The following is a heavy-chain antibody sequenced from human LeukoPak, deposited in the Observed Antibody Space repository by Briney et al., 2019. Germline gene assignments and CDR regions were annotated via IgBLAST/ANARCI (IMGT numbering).Heavy chain of an antibody. J-gene: IGHJ3*02. V-gene: IGHV3-53*01. Sequence: PGGSLRLSYAASGFTVSSNYMSWVRQAPGKGLEWVSVIYSGGSTYYADSVKGRFTISRDNSKNTLYLQINSLRAEDTAVYYCAGDKAGSQGAFDIWGQGTMVTVSS. D-gene: IGHD3-10*01. CDR2: IYSGGST. CDR3: AGDKAGSQGAFDI. CDR1: GFTVSSNY.